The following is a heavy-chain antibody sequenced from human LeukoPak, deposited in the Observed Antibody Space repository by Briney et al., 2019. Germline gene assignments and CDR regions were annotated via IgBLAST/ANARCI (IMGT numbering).Heavy chain of an antibody. V-gene: IGHV1-24*01. Sequence: GASVKVSCKVSGYALSESSIHWVRQTPGEGFEWMGGFDPEYVETTYAQKFRGRVTMTEDTSTDTAYMELINLRSDDTAVYCCVSDRSDGGYAGSNGYPTFDLWGRGTLVTVSS. CDR1: GYALSESS. J-gene: IGHJ2*01. CDR2: FDPEYVET. CDR3: VSDRSDGGYAGSNGYPTFDL. D-gene: IGHD5-24*01.